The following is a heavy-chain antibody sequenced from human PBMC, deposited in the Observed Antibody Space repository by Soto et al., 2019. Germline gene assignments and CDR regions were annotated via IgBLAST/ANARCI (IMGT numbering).Heavy chain of an antibody. J-gene: IGHJ3*02. D-gene: IGHD2-15*01. CDR3: GRGDCSGGSCYSVDI. CDR1: GGSISSYY. Sequence: PSETLSLTCTVSGGSISSYYWSWIRQPPGKGLEWIGEIYHSGSTNYNPSLKSRVTISVDKSKNQFSLKLSSVTAADTAVYYCGRGDCSGGSCYSVDIWGQGTMVTVSS. V-gene: IGHV4-59*12. CDR2: IYHSGST.